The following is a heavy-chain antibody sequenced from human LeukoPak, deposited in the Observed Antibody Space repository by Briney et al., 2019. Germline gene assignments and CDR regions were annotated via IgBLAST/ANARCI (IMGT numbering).Heavy chain of an antibody. J-gene: IGHJ3*02. D-gene: IGHD4-11*01. CDR3: AREWGATVTRDGDAFDI. CDR1: GFTFSSYA. CDR2: ISYDGSNK. V-gene: IGHV3-30-3*01. Sequence: PGGSLRLSCAASGFTFSSYAMHWVRQAPGKGLEWVAVISYDGSNKYYADSVKGRFTISRDNSKNTLYLQMNSLRAEDTAVYYCAREWGATVTRDGDAFDIWGQGTKVTVSS.